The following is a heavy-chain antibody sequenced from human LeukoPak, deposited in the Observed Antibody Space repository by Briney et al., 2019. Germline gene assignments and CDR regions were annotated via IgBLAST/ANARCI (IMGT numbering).Heavy chain of an antibody. D-gene: IGHD3-22*01. CDR3: AREEYYSDNSGYYPDF. Sequence: PSQTLSLTCTVSGDSISSGSYYWSWIRQPAGKGLEWIGRIYTSGSTNYNPSLKSRVTISVDTSKNQFSPKLSSVTAADTAVYYCAREEYYSDNSGYYPDFWGQGTLVTVSS. J-gene: IGHJ4*02. CDR2: IYTSGST. V-gene: IGHV4-61*02. CDR1: GDSISSGSYY.